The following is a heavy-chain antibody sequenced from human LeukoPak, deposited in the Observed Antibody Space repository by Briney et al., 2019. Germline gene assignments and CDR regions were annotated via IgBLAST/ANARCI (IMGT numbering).Heavy chain of an antibody. Sequence: WVWVRQPPGKGLEWIGYIYYSGSTNYNPSLKSRVTISVDTSKNQFSLKLSSVTAADEGGCHCGGDLCDYDSSGYNSSRAFDIWGQGTMVTVSS. D-gene: IGHD3-22*01. CDR3: GGDLCDYDSSGYNSSRAFDI. CDR2: IYYSGST. J-gene: IGHJ3*02. V-gene: IGHV4-59*01.